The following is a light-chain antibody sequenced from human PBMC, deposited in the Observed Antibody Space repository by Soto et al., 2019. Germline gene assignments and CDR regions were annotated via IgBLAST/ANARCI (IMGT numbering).Light chain of an antibody. CDR2: GAS. V-gene: IGKV3-20*01. J-gene: IGKJ1*01. Sequence: EILLTQTPGTLPLSPGERATLSCRASQSVSNNYLAWYQQKPGHAPSLLIYGASNRATGIPDRLSGSGSGTDFTLTISRLEPEDFAVYYCQQYGSSGTFGQGTKVDIK. CDR3: QQYGSSGT. CDR1: QSVSNNY.